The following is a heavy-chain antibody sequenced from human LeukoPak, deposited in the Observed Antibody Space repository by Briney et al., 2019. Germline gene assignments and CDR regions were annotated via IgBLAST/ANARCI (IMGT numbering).Heavy chain of an antibody. D-gene: IGHD3-10*01. CDR2: ISGSGGST. J-gene: IGHJ4*02. CDR3: ATVAYVLLWFGESG. Sequence: PGGSLRLSCAASGFTFSSYAMSWVRQAPGKGLEWVSAISGSGGSTYYADSVKGRFTISRDNSKNTLYLQMNSLRAEDTAVYYCATVAYVLLWFGESGWGQGTLVTVSS. CDR1: GFTFSSYA. V-gene: IGHV3-23*01.